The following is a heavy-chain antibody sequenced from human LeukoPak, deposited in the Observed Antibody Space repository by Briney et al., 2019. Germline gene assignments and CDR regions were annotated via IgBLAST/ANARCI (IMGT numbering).Heavy chain of an antibody. Sequence: SETLSLTCTVSGGSINSYYWSWIRQPPGKRLEWIGYIYYSGSTNYNPPLKSRVTISVDTSKKQFSLKLSSVTAADTAVYYCARHRPGPYDYWGQGTLVTASS. V-gene: IGHV4-59*08. CDR3: ARHRPGPYDY. CDR1: GGSINSYY. J-gene: IGHJ4*02. CDR2: IYYSGST.